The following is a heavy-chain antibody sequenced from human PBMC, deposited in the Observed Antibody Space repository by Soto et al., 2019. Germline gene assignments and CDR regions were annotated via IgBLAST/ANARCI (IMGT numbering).Heavy chain of an antibody. D-gene: IGHD3-3*01. CDR1: GFTFSSYA. CDR2: ISYDGSNK. J-gene: IGHJ4*02. V-gene: IGHV3-30-3*01. CDR3: ARDKRDLRFVEWSYYFDS. Sequence: QVQLVESGGGVVQPGRSLRLSCAASGFTFSSYAMHWVRQAPGKGLEWVAVISYDGSNKYYADSVKGRFTISRDNSKNTRYQQLNSLRAENTAVYYCARDKRDLRFVEWSYYFDSWGQGTLVTVSS.